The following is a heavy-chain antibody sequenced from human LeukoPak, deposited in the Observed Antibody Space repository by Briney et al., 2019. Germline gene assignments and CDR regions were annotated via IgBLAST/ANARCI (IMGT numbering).Heavy chain of an antibody. J-gene: IGHJ5*02. CDR2: IYYSGST. D-gene: IGHD6-13*01. CDR3: ARGAPYSSSWYEGSWFDP. V-gene: IGHV4-59*12. CDR1: GGSISSYY. Sequence: SETLSLTCTVSGGSISSYYWSWIRQPPGKGLEWIGYIYYSGSTNYNPSLKSRVTISVDTSKNQFSLKLSSVTAADTAVYYCARGAPYSSSWYEGSWFDPWGQGTLVSVSS.